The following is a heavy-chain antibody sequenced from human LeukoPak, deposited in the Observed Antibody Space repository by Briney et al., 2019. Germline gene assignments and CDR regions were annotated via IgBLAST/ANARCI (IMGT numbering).Heavy chain of an antibody. CDR2: IRSKANSYAT. D-gene: IGHD3-10*01. CDR1: GLTFSGSA. Sequence: GGSLRLSCAASGLTFSGSAMHWVRQASGKGLEWVGRIRSKANSYATAYAASVKGRFTISRDDSKNTAYLQMNSLKTEDTAVYYCARAGQEWFGELGFDQWGQGTLVIVSS. V-gene: IGHV3-73*01. J-gene: IGHJ4*02. CDR3: ARAGQEWFGELGFDQ.